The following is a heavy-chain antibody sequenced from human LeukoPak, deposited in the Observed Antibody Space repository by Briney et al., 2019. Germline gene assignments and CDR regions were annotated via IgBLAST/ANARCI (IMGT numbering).Heavy chain of an antibody. V-gene: IGHV1-2*02. D-gene: IGHD1-26*01. CDR3: ARDQGDQIVGATGFDY. CDR2: INHNSGGT. J-gene: IGHJ4*02. Sequence: ASVKVSCKASGYTFTGYFMYWVRQAPGQGLEWMGWINHNSGGTNYAQKFQGRVTMTRDTSISTAYMELSRLRSDDTAVYYCARDQGDQIVGATGFDYWGQGTLVIVSS. CDR1: GYTFTGYF.